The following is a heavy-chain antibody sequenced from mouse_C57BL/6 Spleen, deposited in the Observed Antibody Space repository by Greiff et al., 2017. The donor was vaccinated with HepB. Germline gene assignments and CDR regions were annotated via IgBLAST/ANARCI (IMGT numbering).Heavy chain of an antibody. J-gene: IGHJ3*01. CDR1: GYTFTDYN. CDR2: INPNNGGT. D-gene: IGHD2-1*01. Sequence: EVKVVESGPELVKPGASVKIPCKASGYTFTDYNMDWVKQSHGKSLEWIGDINPNNGGTIYNQKFKGKATLTVDKSSSTAYMELRSLTSEDTAVYYCARRGIYYGNYVNPWFAYWGQGTLVTVSA. V-gene: IGHV1-18*01. CDR3: ARRGIYYGNYVNPWFAY.